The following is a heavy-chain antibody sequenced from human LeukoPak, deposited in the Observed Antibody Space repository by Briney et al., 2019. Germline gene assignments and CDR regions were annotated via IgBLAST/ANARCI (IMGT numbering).Heavy chain of an antibody. J-gene: IGHJ4*02. Sequence: SETLSLTCTVSGGSISSYYWSWIRQPPGKGLEWIGYIYYSGSTNYNPSLKSRVTISVDTSKNQFSLKLSSVTAADTAVYYCASDYHLGIGYWGQGTLVTVSS. V-gene: IGHV4-59*01. CDR2: IYYSGST. D-gene: IGHD3-3*02. CDR3: ASDYHLGIGY. CDR1: GGSISSYY.